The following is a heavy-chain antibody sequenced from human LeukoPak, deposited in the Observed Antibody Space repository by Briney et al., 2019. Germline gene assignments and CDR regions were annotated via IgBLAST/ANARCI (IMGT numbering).Heavy chain of an antibody. CDR2: IYTSGST. CDR1: GGSISSGSYY. V-gene: IGHV4-61*02. Sequence: SETXSLTCTVSGGSISSGSYYWSWIRQPAGKGLEWIGRIYTSGSTNYNPSLKSRVTISVDTSKNQFSLKLSSVTAADTAVYYCARAPYYDFWSGFTDDVWGKGTTVTVSS. D-gene: IGHD3-3*01. CDR3: ARAPYYDFWSGFTDDV. J-gene: IGHJ6*04.